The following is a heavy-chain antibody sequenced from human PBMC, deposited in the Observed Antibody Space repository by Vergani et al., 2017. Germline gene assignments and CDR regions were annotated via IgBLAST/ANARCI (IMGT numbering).Heavy chain of an antibody. CDR2: ISSSSSYI. D-gene: IGHD1-20*01. CDR1: GFTFRSYS. Sequence: EVQLVESGGGLVKPEESLRLSCAASGFTFRSYSMNWVRQAPGKGLEWVSSISSSSSYIYYGDSVKGRFTISRDNAKNSLYLQMNSLRAEDTAVYYGARGTTLTGPFDYWGQGTLVTVSS. CDR3: ARGTTLTGPFDY. J-gene: IGHJ4*02. V-gene: IGHV3-21*01.